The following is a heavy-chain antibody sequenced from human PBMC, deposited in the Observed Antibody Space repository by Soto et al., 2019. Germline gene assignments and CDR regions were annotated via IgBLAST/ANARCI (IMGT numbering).Heavy chain of an antibody. CDR1: GYTFTSYD. J-gene: IGHJ5*01. CDR2: MNPNSGNT. Sequence: ASVKVSCKASGYTFTSYDINWVRQATGQGLEWMGWMNPNSGNTGYAQKFQGRVTMTRNTSISTAYMELSSLRSEDTAVYYCARAAAAHLTARFDSWGQGTLVTVSS. V-gene: IGHV1-8*01. CDR3: ARAAAAHLTARFDS. D-gene: IGHD6-13*01.